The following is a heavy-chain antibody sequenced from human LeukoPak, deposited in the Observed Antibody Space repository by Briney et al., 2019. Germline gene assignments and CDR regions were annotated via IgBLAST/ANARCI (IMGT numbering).Heavy chain of an antibody. Sequence: GGALRLSCAASGFTFSSYAMSWVRQAPGKGLEWVSAISGSGGSTYYADSVKGRFTISRDNSKNTLYLHMNSLRAEDTAVYYCATDLEVGRWELIIDYWGQGTLVTVSS. CDR1: GFTFSSYA. CDR2: ISGSGGST. V-gene: IGHV3-23*01. J-gene: IGHJ4*02. CDR3: ATDLEVGRWELIIDY. D-gene: IGHD1-26*01.